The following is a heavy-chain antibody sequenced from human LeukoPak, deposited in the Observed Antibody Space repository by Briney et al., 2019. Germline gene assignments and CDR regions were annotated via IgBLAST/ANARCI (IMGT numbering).Heavy chain of an antibody. CDR3: ARVYLERLTAGYFDH. CDR2: VSSGSSYI. J-gene: IGHJ4*02. CDR1: GFTFSSYS. D-gene: IGHD2-8*01. Sequence: GGSLRLSCAASGFTFSSYSMNWVRQAPGKGLDLVSAVSSGSSYIDYADSVKGRFTISRDNAKNSLYLQMNSLRDEDSAAYYCARVYLERLTAGYFDHWGQGTWVTVSP. V-gene: IGHV3-21*01.